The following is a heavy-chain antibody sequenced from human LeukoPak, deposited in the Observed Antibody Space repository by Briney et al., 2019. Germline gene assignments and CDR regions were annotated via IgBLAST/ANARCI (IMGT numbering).Heavy chain of an antibody. Sequence: GRSLRLSCAASGFTLSSYWMIWVRQAPGKGLEWVANIKQDGSEISYVDSVKGRFTISRDNAKNSLYLQMNSLRAEDTAVYYCVRGNPFGGYWGLGTLVTVSS. V-gene: IGHV3-7*03. J-gene: IGHJ4*02. CDR3: VRGNPFGGY. D-gene: IGHD2-15*01. CDR1: GFTLSSYW. CDR2: IKQDGSEI.